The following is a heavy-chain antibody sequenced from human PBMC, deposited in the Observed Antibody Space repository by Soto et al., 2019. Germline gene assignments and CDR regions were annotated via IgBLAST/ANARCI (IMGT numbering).Heavy chain of an antibody. CDR2: IYYSGST. CDR1: GGSISSGGYY. D-gene: IGHD1-20*01. V-gene: IGHV4-31*03. Sequence: QVQLQESGPGLVKPSQTLSLTCTVSGGSISSGGYYWSWIRQHPGKGLEWIGYIYYSGSTYYNPSLKXRXTXSXXTSKNQCSLKLSPVTAADTAVYDCARVGGINWFDPWGQGTLVTVSS. J-gene: IGHJ5*02. CDR3: ARVGGINWFDP.